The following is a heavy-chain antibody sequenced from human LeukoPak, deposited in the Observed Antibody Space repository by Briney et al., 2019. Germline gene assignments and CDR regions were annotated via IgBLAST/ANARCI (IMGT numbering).Heavy chain of an antibody. J-gene: IGHJ6*02. CDR3: AKGYSYGRYYYYGMDV. CDR1: GFTFDDYA. D-gene: IGHD5-18*01. Sequence: GGSLRLSCAASGFTFDDYAMHWARQAPGKGLEWVSGISWNSGSIGYADSVKGRFTISRDNAKNSLYLQMNSLRAEDTALYYCAKGYSYGRYYYYGMDVWGQGTTVTVSS. CDR2: ISWNSGSI. V-gene: IGHV3-9*01.